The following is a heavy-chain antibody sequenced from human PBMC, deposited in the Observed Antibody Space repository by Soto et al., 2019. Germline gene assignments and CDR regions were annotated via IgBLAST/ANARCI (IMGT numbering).Heavy chain of an antibody. J-gene: IGHJ4*02. CDR2: MYYSGTT. CDR3: SRGRGYGYGIDF. D-gene: IGHD5-18*01. Sequence: QVQLQESGPGLVKPSQTLSLTCTVSGGSISSGDHFWSWIRQSPGKGLESIVYMYYSGTTYYNPSLNSRITTSVDTSNNQFSLNLTSVTAADTAVYYCSRGRGYGYGIDFWGQGALVTVSS. CDR1: GGSISSGDHF. V-gene: IGHV4-30-4*01.